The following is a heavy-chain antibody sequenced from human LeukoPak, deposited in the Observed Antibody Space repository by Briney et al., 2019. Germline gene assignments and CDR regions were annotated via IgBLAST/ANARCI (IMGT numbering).Heavy chain of an antibody. Sequence: GGSLRLSCAASGFTFSSYAMHWVRQAPGKGLEWVAVISYDGSNKYYADSVRGRFTISRDNSKNTLYLQMNSLRAEDTAVYYCARGCSSTSCHESDYYYYYMDVWGKGTTVTVSS. J-gene: IGHJ6*03. CDR2: ISYDGSNK. CDR3: ARGCSSTSCHESDYYYYYMDV. CDR1: GFTFSSYA. D-gene: IGHD2-2*01. V-gene: IGHV3-30*01.